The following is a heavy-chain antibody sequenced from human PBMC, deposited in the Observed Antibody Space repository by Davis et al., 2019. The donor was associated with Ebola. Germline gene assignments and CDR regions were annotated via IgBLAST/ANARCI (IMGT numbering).Heavy chain of an antibody. CDR3: AKDLTYCSSTSCPYWGHDAFDI. CDR2: ISGSGGST. Sequence: PGGSLRLSCAASGFTVSSNYMSWVRQAPGKGLEWVSAISGSGGSTYYADSVKGRFTISRDNSKNTLYLQMNSLRAEDTAVYYCAKDLTYCSSTSCPYWGHDAFDIWGQGTMVTVSS. J-gene: IGHJ3*02. CDR1: GFTVSSNY. V-gene: IGHV3-23*01. D-gene: IGHD2-2*01.